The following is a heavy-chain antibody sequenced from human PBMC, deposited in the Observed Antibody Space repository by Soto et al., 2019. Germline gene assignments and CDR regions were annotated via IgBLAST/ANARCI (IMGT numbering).Heavy chain of an antibody. CDR1: GFTVRRNY. J-gene: IGHJ3*02. V-gene: IGHV3-66*02. CDR3: SRANWGLEAFDI. D-gene: IGHD7-27*01. CDR2: IYSGGST. Sequence: GGSLRLSCAASGFTVRRNYMSWVRPAPGKGLEWVSFIYSGGSTYYADSVKGRFSFCRDNSKNTLYLQMNSLRSEDTAVYYCSRANWGLEAFDIWGQGTRVIVPS.